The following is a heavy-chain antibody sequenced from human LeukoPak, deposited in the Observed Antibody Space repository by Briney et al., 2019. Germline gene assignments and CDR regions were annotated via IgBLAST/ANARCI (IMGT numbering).Heavy chain of an antibody. Sequence: GGSLRLSCAASGFTFSSYSMNWVRQAPGKGLEWVSSISSSSSYIYYADSVKGRFTISRDNAKNSLYLQMNSLRAEDTALYYCAKEYSSSWRHDAFDIWGQGTMVTVSP. J-gene: IGHJ3*02. CDR2: ISSSSSYI. V-gene: IGHV3-21*04. D-gene: IGHD6-13*01. CDR1: GFTFSSYS. CDR3: AKEYSSSWRHDAFDI.